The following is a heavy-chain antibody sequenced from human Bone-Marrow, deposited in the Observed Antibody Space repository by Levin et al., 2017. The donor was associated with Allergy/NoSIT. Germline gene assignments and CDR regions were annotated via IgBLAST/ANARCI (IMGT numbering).Heavy chain of an antibody. J-gene: IGHJ4*02. V-gene: IGHV3-21*06. CDR3: ARNDNFDQGIDY. CDR1: GFTFSTYS. CDR2: ISGSSSHM. D-gene: IGHD1-1*01. Sequence: GASVKVSCAASGFTFSTYSMNWVRQAPGKGLEYVSSISGSSSHMFYADSVKGRFTISRDNAKDSLYLEMNSLRAEDTAVYYCARNDNFDQGIDYWGQGTLVTVSS.